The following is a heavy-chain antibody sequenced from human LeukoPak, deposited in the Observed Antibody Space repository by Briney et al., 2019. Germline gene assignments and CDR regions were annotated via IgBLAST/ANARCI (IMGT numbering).Heavy chain of an antibody. CDR1: GFTVSGNS. CDR3: AKEILDSSGYYDY. Sequence: PGGSLRLSCTVSGFTVSGNSMSWVRQAPGKGLEWVSFIYSGGNTHYSDSVKGRFTISRDNSKNTLYLQMNSLRAEDTAVYYCAKEILDSSGYYDYWGQGTLVTVSS. D-gene: IGHD3-22*01. CDR2: IYSGGNT. J-gene: IGHJ4*02. V-gene: IGHV3-53*01.